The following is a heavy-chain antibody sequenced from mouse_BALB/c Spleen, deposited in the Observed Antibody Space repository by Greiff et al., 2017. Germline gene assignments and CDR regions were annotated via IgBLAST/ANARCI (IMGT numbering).Heavy chain of an antibody. D-gene: IGHD1-1*01. CDR1: GFTFSSYT. CDR3: ARGDYYGSRTSFAY. CDR2: ISNGGGST. J-gene: IGHJ3*01. V-gene: IGHV5-12-2*01. Sequence: EVQLKESGGGLVQPGGSLKLSCAASGFTFSSYTMSWVRQTPEKRLEWVAYISNGGGSTYYPDTVKGRFTISRDNAKNTLYLQMSSLKSEDTAMYYCARGDYYGSRTSFAYWGQGTLVTVSA.